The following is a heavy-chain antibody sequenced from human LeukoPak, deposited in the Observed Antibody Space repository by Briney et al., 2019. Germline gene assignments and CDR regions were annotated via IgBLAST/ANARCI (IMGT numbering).Heavy chain of an antibody. Sequence: SETLSLTCAVYGGSFSGYYWSWIRQPPGKGLEWIGEINHSRSTNYNPSLKSRVTISVDTSKNQFSLKLSSVTAADTAVYCCARGLEYYYDSSGSLKAYYFDYWGQGTLVTVSS. CDR1: GGSFSGYY. V-gene: IGHV4-34*01. J-gene: IGHJ4*02. D-gene: IGHD3-22*01. CDR2: INHSRST. CDR3: ARGLEYYYDSSGSLKAYYFDY.